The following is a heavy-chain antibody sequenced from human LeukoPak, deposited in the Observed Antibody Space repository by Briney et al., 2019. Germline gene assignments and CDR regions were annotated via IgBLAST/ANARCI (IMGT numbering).Heavy chain of an antibody. CDR3: AKYLRDGYPKHNWFDR. CDR2: MIWNSGGI. Sequence: PGRSLRLSCAASGFTLNDYAMQWVRQAPGKGLGWVAGMIWNSGGIDYAGSVDGPFTNSTDKAKNALYLQMNSLRAEDASLYYCAKYLRDGYPKHNWFDRWGQRSLVT. D-gene: IGHD5-24*01. J-gene: IGHJ5*01. V-gene: IGHV3-9*01. CDR1: GFTLNDYA.